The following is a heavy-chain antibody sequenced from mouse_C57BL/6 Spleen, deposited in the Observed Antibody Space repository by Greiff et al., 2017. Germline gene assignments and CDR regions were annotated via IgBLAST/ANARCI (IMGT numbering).Heavy chain of an antibody. CDR2: ISSGSSTI. CDR3: ARPYYYGSSHYAMDY. V-gene: IGHV5-17*01. J-gene: IGHJ4*01. Sequence: EVQRVESGGGLVKPGGSLKLSCAASGFTFSDYGMHWVRQAPEKGLEWVAYISSGSSTIYYADTVKGRFTISRDNAKNTLFLQMTSLRSEDTAMYYCARPYYYGSSHYAMDYWGQGTSVTVSS. D-gene: IGHD1-1*01. CDR1: GFTFSDYG.